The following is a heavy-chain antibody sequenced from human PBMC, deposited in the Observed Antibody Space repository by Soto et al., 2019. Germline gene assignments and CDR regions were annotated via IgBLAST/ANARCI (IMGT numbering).Heavy chain of an antibody. CDR1: GGTFSSYA. Sequence: QVQLVQSGAEVKKPGSSVKVSCKASGGTFSSYAISWVRQAPGQGLEWMGGIIPIFGTANYAQKFQGRVTITADESTSTAYMEMSSLRSEDTALYYYARYKRYYYGMDVWGQGTTVTLSS. V-gene: IGHV1-69*01. D-gene: IGHD1-20*01. CDR3: ARYKRYYYGMDV. CDR2: IIPIFGTA. J-gene: IGHJ6*02.